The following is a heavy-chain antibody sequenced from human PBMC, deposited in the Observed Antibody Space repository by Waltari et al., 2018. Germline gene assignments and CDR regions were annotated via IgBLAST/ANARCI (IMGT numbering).Heavy chain of an antibody. V-gene: IGHV3-33*01. CDR3: ARELHIAVAGTAYYYYGMDV. Sequence: QVQLVESGGGVVQPGRSLRLSCAASGFTFSSYGMHWVRQAPGKGLEWVAVISYDGSNKYYADSVKGRFTISRDNSKNTLYLQMNSLRAEDTAVYYCARELHIAVAGTAYYYYGMDVWGQGTTVTVSS. CDR1: GFTFSSYG. CDR2: ISYDGSNK. D-gene: IGHD6-19*01. J-gene: IGHJ6*02.